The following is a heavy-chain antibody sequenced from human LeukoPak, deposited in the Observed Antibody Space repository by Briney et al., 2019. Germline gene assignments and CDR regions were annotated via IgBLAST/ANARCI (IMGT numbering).Heavy chain of an antibody. CDR3: ARPKGLYYFDY. Sequence: GGSLRLSCAVSGFTFSSYAMHWVRQAPGKGLEWVAVISYDGSNKYYADSVKGRFTISRDNSKNTLYLQMNSLRAEDTAVYYCARPKGLYYFDYWGQGTLVTVSS. D-gene: IGHD3-16*01. CDR2: ISYDGSNK. CDR1: GFTFSSYA. V-gene: IGHV3-30-3*01. J-gene: IGHJ4*02.